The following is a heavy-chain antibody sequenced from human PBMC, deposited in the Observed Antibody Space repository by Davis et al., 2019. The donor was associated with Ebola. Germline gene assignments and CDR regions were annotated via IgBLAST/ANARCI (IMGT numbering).Heavy chain of an antibody. Sequence: SETLSLTCAVYGGSFSGYYWSWIRQPPGKGLEWIGEINHSGSTNYNPSLKSRVTISVDTSKNQFSLKLSSVTAADAAVYDCARVWSFYGMDVWGQGTPVTVSS. CDR1: GGSFSGYY. V-gene: IGHV4-34*01. J-gene: IGHJ6*02. CDR2: INHSGST. D-gene: IGHD3-3*01. CDR3: ARVWSFYGMDV.